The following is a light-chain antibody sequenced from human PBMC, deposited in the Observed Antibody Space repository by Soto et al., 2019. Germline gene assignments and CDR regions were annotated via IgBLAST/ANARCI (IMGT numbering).Light chain of an antibody. V-gene: IGKV1-39*01. CDR2: AAS. CDR3: QESYRPPLT. CDR1: ENIRFY. Sequence: IPMTQSHSSLSASVGDRVTITCLASENIRFYLNWYQQKPGKAPDLLIYAASNLQSGVPSRFSGSGSGTDFTLTISSLHPDDFATYYCQESYRPPLTFGQGTRLEIK. J-gene: IGKJ5*01.